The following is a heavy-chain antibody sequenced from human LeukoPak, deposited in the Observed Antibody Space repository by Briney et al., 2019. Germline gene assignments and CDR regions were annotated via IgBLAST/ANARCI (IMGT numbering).Heavy chain of an antibody. V-gene: IGHV4-59*01. Sequence: SETLSLTCTVSGGSISSYSWSWIRQPPGKGLEWIGYIYYSGSTNYNPSLKSRVTISVDTSKNQFSLKLSSVTAADTAVYYCARGGGFGSGYLLWGQGTLVTVSS. CDR1: GGSISSYS. CDR2: IYYSGST. J-gene: IGHJ4*02. CDR3: ARGGGFGSGYLL. D-gene: IGHD3-22*01.